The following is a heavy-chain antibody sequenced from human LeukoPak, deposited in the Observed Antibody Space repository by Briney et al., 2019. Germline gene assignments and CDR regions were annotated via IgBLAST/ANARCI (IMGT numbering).Heavy chain of an antibody. CDR1: GDIFSSNSAA. CDR3: ARDSPVGAAAGTIWYDWFDP. Sequence: SQTLSLTCAVSGDIFSSNSAAWNWIRQSPSRGLEWLGRTYYRSKLYNDYAVSVKNRITINPDTSKHQFSLQLNSVTPEDTAVYYCARDSPVGAAAGTIWYDWFDPWGQGTLVTVSS. D-gene: IGHD6-13*01. CDR2: TYYRSKLYN. V-gene: IGHV6-1*01. J-gene: IGHJ5*02.